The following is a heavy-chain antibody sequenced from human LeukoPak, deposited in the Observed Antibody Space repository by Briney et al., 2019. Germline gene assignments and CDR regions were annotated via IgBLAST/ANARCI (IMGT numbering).Heavy chain of an antibody. CDR3: ARGGWLQYLSYDY. CDR2: IYYSGSP. J-gene: IGHJ4*02. Sequence: SETLSLTCTVSGGPISGYYGSWIRQSPGKGLEWIGYIYYSGSPSYNPSLKSRVTISVDTSKNQFSLRLNSVTAADTAVYYCARGGWLQYLSYDYWGQGTLVTVSS. V-gene: IGHV4-59*13. D-gene: IGHD4-11*01. CDR1: GGPISGYY.